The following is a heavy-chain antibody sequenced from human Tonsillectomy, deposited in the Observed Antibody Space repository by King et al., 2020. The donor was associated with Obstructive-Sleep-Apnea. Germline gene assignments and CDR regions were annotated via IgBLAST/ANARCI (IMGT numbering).Heavy chain of an antibody. CDR1: GGSFSGYY. J-gene: IGHJ4*02. CDR3: ASSYYHQLQYFDY. D-gene: IGHD3-10*01. CDR2: INHSGST. V-gene: IGHV4-34*01. Sequence: VQLQQWGAGLLKPSETLSLTCAVYGGSFSGYYWSWIRQPPGKGLEWIGEINHSGSTNYNPSLKSRVTISVDTSKNQFSLKLSSVTAADTAVYYCASSYYHQLQYFDYWGQGTLVTVSS.